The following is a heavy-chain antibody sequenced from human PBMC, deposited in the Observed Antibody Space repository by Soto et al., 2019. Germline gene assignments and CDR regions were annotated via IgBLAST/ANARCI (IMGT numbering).Heavy chain of an antibody. CDR1: GGTFGISA. CDR3: ARVPLDAEQLVPLLDY. Sequence: SVKVSCKTSGGTFGISAITWVRQAPGHGLEWMGGIIPISGSPNYAQEFQGRVTITADASTSTAYMELSSLKSDDTAVYYCARVPLDAEQLVPLLDYWGQGTLVTVSS. CDR2: IIPISGSP. D-gene: IGHD6-13*01. J-gene: IGHJ4*02. V-gene: IGHV1-69*13.